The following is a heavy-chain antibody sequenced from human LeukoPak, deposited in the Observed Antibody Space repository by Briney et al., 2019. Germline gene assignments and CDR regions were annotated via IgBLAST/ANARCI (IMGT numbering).Heavy chain of an antibody. D-gene: IGHD2-15*01. CDR3: ARDACSGGSCPTSD. V-gene: IGHV4-34*01. Sequence: GSLRLSCAASGFTFSSYSMNWVRQAPGKGLEWVGEINHSGSTNYNPSLKSRVTISVDTSKNQFSLKLSSVTAADTAVYYCARDACSGGSCPTSDWGQGTLVTVSS. J-gene: IGHJ4*02. CDR1: GFTFSSYS. CDR2: INHSGST.